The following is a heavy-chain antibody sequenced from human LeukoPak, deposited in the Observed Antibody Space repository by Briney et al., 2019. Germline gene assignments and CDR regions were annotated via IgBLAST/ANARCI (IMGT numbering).Heavy chain of an antibody. Sequence: WETLSLTCAVYGGSFSGYYWSWIRQPPGKGLEWIGEINHSGSTNYNPSLKSRVTISVDTSKNQFSLKLSSVTAADTAVYYCARQVGIAVAGRRGRWFDPWGQGTLVTVSS. J-gene: IGHJ5*02. CDR3: ARQVGIAVAGRRGRWFDP. CDR2: INHSGST. D-gene: IGHD6-19*01. V-gene: IGHV4-34*01. CDR1: GGSFSGYY.